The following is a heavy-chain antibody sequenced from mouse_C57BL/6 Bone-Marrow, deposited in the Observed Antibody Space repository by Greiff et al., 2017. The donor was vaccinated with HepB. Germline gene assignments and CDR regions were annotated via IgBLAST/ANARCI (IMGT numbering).Heavy chain of an antibody. CDR1: GYSITSGYY. CDR3: ARGDWDDGYAMDY. J-gene: IGHJ4*01. D-gene: IGHD4-1*01. V-gene: IGHV3-6*01. Sequence: VQLQQSGPGLVKPSQSLSLTCSVTGYSITSGYYWNWIRQFPGNKLEWMGYISYDGSNNYNPSLKNRISITRDTSKNQFFLKLNSVTTEDTATYYCARGDWDDGYAMDYWGQGTSVTVSS. CDR2: ISYDGSN.